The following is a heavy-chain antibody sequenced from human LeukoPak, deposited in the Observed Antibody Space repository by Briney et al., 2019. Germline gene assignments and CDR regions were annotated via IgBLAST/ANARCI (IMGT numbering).Heavy chain of an antibody. Sequence: GASVKVSCKASGYTFTSHYMHWVRQAPGQGLEWMGIINPSGGSTSYAQKFQGRVTMTRDTSTSTVYMELSSLRSEDTAVYYCARGVNDYYDSSGLHGIFDYWGQGTLVTVSS. J-gene: IGHJ4*02. CDR3: ARGVNDYYDSSGLHGIFDY. V-gene: IGHV1-46*01. D-gene: IGHD3-22*01. CDR2: INPSGGST. CDR1: GYTFTSHY.